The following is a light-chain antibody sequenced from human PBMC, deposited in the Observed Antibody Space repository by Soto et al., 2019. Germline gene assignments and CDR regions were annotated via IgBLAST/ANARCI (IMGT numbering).Light chain of an antibody. CDR3: SSYTSGSTLV. CDR2: DVS. Sequence: QSALTQPASVSGSPGQSITISCTGTTSDVGGYNYVSWYQQYPGEAPKLMIYDVSNRPSGVSNRFSGSKSGNTASLTISGLQAEDEADYYCSSYTSGSTLVFGGGTQLTVL. J-gene: IGLJ2*01. V-gene: IGLV2-14*03. CDR1: TSDVGGYNY.